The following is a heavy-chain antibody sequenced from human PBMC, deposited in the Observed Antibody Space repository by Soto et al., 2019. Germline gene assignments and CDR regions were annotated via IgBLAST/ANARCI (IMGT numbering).Heavy chain of an antibody. CDR3: ARGMSYYDSSGYGVY. CDR2: ISAYNGNT. J-gene: IGHJ4*02. CDR1: GYTFTSYG. D-gene: IGHD3-22*01. V-gene: IGHV1-18*04. Sequence: ASVKVSCKASGYTFTSYGISWVRQAPGQGLEWMGWISAYNGNTNYAQKLQGRVTMTTDTSTSTAYMELRSLRSDDTAVYYCARGMSYYDSSGYGVYWGQGTLVTVPS.